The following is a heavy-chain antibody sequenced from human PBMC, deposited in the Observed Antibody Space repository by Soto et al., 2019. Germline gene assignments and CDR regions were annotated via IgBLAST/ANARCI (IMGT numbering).Heavy chain of an antibody. CDR1: GGSIRPGRYY. J-gene: IGHJ5*02. D-gene: IGHD3-16*01. Sequence: QVQLQESGPGLVKPSQTLSLTCTVYGGSIRPGRYYWSWIRQQPGKVLEWIGYIYYSGSTYYNTSLKRRVTISVDTSKNQFSLKLSFVTAADTAVYYCAIVGGIKRFDPWGKSTLVTVSS. CDR2: IYYSGST. CDR3: AIVGGIKRFDP. V-gene: IGHV4-31*03.